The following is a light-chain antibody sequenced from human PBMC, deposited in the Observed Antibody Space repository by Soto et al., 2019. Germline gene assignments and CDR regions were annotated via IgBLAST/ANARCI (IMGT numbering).Light chain of an antibody. CDR3: CSYAGGYTHV. V-gene: IGLV2-11*01. J-gene: IGLJ1*01. Sequence: QSALTQPRSVSGSPGQSVTISCTGTSSDVGTYNFVSWYQQHPGTAPKLIIYDVVKRPSGVPDRFSGSKSGNTAYLTISRLQTEDEADYHCCSYAGGYTHVFGTGNKLTVL. CDR2: DVV. CDR1: SSDVGTYNF.